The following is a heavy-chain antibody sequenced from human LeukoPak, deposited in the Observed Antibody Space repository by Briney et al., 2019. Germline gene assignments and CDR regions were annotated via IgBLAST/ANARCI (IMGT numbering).Heavy chain of an antibody. CDR2: IYHSGST. D-gene: IGHD1-26*01. V-gene: IGHV4-38-2*02. CDR1: GYSISSGYY. CDR3: ARAPPYGRWFDP. Sequence: SETLSLTCTVSGYSISSGYYWGWIRQPPGKGLEWIGSIYHSGSTNYNPSLKSRVTISVDKSKNQFSLKLSSVTAADTAVYYCARAPPYGRWFDPWGQGTLVTVSS. J-gene: IGHJ5*02.